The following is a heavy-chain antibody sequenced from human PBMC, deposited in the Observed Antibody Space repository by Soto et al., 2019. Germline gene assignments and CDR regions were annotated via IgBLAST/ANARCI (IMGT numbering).Heavy chain of an antibody. CDR3: AHRARAGWYFDL. J-gene: IGHJ2*01. CDR2: IYWDDDK. Sequence: QITLKESGPTLVKPTQTLTVTCTFSGFSLSTSGVGVGWIRQPPGKALEWLALIYWDDDKRYSPSLKSRLTIAKDTSNNQVVLTMTNMDPVDTATYYCAHRARAGWYFDLWGRGTLVTVSS. CDR1: GFSLSTSGVG. D-gene: IGHD6-25*01. V-gene: IGHV2-5*02.